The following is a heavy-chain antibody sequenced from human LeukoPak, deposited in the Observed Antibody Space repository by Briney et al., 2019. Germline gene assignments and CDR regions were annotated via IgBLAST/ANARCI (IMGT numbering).Heavy chain of an antibody. D-gene: IGHD1-26*01. V-gene: IGHV3-15*01. CDR3: TASGGSSRFDY. CDR2: IKSKTDGATT. J-gene: IGHJ4*01. CDR1: GFTCTNAW. Sequence: GGPLRLSCAASGFTCTNAWMTWVRQAPGKGLEWGGRIKSKTDGATTDYAAPVKGRFTISRDDSKNTLYLQMNSLKTEDTAVYYCTASGGSSRFDYWGHGTLVTVSS.